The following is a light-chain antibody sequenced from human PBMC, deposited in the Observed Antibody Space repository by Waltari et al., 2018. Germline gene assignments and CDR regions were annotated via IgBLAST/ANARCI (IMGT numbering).Light chain of an antibody. CDR2: DVS. CDR3: SSYTTSSVV. CDR1: SSDVGCYNF. Sequence: QSALTQPASVSGSPGQSITISCTGTSSDVGCYNFVSWYQQHPGKAPKVMIYDVSKRPSGVSNRFSGSKSGNTASLTISGLQAEDEADYYCSSYTTSSVVFGGGTKLTVL. J-gene: IGLJ2*01. V-gene: IGLV2-14*01.